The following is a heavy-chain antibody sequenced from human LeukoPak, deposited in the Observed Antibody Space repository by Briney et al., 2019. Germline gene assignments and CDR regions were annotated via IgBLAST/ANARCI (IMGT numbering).Heavy chain of an antibody. Sequence: GGSLRLSCTAPGFTYGDYAMSWVRQAPGKGLEWVGFIRSRAYGETTEYAASVKGRFTISRDDSKSIAYLQVNSLKTEDTAVYYCTRDANYDSSGYSPYYYYYYMDVWGKGTTVTVSS. V-gene: IGHV3-49*04. D-gene: IGHD3-22*01. CDR3: TRDANYDSSGYSPYYYYYYMDV. CDR2: IRSRAYGETT. CDR1: GFTYGDYA. J-gene: IGHJ6*03.